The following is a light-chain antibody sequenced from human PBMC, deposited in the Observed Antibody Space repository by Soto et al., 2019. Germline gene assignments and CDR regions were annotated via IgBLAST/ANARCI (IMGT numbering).Light chain of an antibody. Sequence: QSALTQPPSASGSPGQSVTISCTGTSSDVGGNKFVSWYQQHPGKAPKLIICDVSERPSGVPDRFSGSKSGNTASLTVSGLQPEDEADYYCISYAGSNSVVFGGGTKVTVL. V-gene: IGLV2-8*01. CDR1: SSDVGGNKF. CDR3: ISYAGSNSVV. J-gene: IGLJ2*01. CDR2: DVS.